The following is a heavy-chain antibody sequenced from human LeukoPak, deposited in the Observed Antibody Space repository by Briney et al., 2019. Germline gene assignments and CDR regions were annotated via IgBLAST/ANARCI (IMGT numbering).Heavy chain of an antibody. V-gene: IGHV1-24*01. CDR3: ATAAVSDAFDI. Sequence: ASVKVSCKVSGYTLTELSIHWVRQAPGKGLEWMAGFDPEDDETIYAQRFQGRVTMTEDTSTDTAYMELNSLRSEDTAVYYCATAAVSDAFDIWGQGTLVTVSS. J-gene: IGHJ3*02. CDR1: GYTLTELS. CDR2: FDPEDDET.